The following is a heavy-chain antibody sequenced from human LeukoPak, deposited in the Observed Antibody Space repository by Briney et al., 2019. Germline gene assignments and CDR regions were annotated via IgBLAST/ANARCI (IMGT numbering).Heavy chain of an antibody. CDR1: VYTFTGYY. V-gene: IGHV1-2*02. CDR3: AREPDLGIDN. D-gene: IGHD3-10*01. J-gene: IGHJ4*02. Sequence: GASVKVSCKASVYTFTGYYMHWVRPAPGKGLEEMGWINPNSGGTNYAQKFQGRVTMTRDTSISTAYMELSRLRSDDTAVYYWAREPDLGIDNWGQGTLVTVSS. CDR2: INPNSGGT.